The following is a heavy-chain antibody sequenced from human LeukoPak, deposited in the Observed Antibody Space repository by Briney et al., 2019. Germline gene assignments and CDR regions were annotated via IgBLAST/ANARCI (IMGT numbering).Heavy chain of an antibody. D-gene: IGHD3-22*01. J-gene: IGHJ6*03. CDR1: GDSISYFY. CDR3: ARRTYYYDSSGYYRGYYYYYMDV. CDR2: INHSGST. V-gene: IGHV4-34*01. Sequence: SETLSLTCSVSGDSISYFYWSWIRQPPGKGLEWIGEINHSGSTNYNPSLKSRVTISVDTSKNQFSLKLSSVTAADTAVYYCARRTYYYDSSGYYRGYYYYYMDVWGKGTTVTISS.